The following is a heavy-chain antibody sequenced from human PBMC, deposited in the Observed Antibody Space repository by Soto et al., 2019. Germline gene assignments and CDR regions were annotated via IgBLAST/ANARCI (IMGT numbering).Heavy chain of an antibody. CDR3: ARVEGFYDSSGYYYNWFDP. CDR2: ISAYNGNT. D-gene: IGHD3-22*01. J-gene: IGHJ5*02. V-gene: IGHV1-18*01. CDR1: GYTFTSYG. Sequence: ASVKVSCKASGYTFTSYGISWVRQAPGQGLEWMGWISAYNGNTNYAQKLQGRVTMTTDTSMSTAYMELRSLRSDDTAVYYCARVEGFYDSSGYYYNWFDPWGQGTLVTVSS.